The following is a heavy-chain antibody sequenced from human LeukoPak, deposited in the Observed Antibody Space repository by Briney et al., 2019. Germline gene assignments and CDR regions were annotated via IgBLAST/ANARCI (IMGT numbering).Heavy chain of an antibody. V-gene: IGHV1-24*01. CDR2: FDPEDGET. CDR3: ATGDTSTVIKYSSGWYYFDY. Sequence: ASVKVSCKVSGYTLTELSMHWARRAPGKGLEWMGGFDPEDGETIYAQKFQGRVTMTEDTSTDTAYMELSSLRSEDTAVYYCATGDTSTVIKYSSGWYYFDYWGQGTLVTVSS. CDR1: GYTLTELS. D-gene: IGHD6-19*01. J-gene: IGHJ4*02.